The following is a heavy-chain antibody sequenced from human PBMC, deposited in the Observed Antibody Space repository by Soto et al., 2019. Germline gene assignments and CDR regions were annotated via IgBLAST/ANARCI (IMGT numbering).Heavy chain of an antibody. CDR2: IIPIFGTA. D-gene: IGHD6-19*01. Sequence: QVQLVQSGAEVKKPGSSVKVSCKASGGTFSSYAISWVRQAPGQGLEWMGGIIPIFGTANYAQKFQGRVTITADEYTSTAYMELSSLRSEDTAVYYCARGMVAGGTNYYGMDVWGQGTTVTVSS. CDR3: ARGMVAGGTNYYGMDV. V-gene: IGHV1-69*12. J-gene: IGHJ6*02. CDR1: GGTFSSYA.